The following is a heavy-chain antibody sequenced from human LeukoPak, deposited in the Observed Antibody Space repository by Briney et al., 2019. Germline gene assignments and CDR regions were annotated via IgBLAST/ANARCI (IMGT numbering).Heavy chain of an antibody. CDR3: AKATGSESYRTIDY. V-gene: IGHV3-9*01. CDR2: ISWNSAII. J-gene: IGHJ4*02. D-gene: IGHD1-26*01. Sequence: GRSLRLSCEASGFTFDDYAMHCVPDGPGEGLEWVSAISWNSAIIGYADSVKGRFTISRDNAKNSLYLQMKSLRAEDTAFYYCAKATGSESYRTIDYWGQGTLVTVSA. CDR1: GFTFDDYA.